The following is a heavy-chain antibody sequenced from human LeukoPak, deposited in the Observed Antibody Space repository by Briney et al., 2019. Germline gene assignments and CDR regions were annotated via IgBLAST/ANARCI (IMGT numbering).Heavy chain of an antibody. CDR2: IHYSGST. J-gene: IGHJ4*02. CDR1: GGSISSYY. CDR3: ATYYYDSSGYYYFDY. Sequence: SETLSLTCTVSGGSISSYYWSWIRQPPGKGLEWIGYIHYSGSTNYDPSLKSRVTISVDTSKNQFSLKLSSVTAADTAVYYCATYYYDSSGYYYFDYWGQGTLVTVSS. D-gene: IGHD3-22*01. V-gene: IGHV4-59*01.